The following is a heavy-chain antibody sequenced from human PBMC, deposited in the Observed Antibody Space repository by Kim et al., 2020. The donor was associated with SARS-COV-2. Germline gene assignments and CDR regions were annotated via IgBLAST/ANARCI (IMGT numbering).Heavy chain of an antibody. Sequence: VKGRFTNSKDNSKNTLYLQMNNLRAEETAVYYCAKERRKYCSGGSCHLEYWGQGTLVTVSS. D-gene: IGHD2-15*01. J-gene: IGHJ4*02. V-gene: IGHV3-33*06. CDR3: AKERRKYCSGGSCHLEY.